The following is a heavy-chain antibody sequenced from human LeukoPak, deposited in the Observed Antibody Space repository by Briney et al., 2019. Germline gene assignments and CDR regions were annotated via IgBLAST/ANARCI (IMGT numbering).Heavy chain of an antibody. J-gene: IGHJ4*02. CDR1: GYTFTSYG. Sequence: WASVKVSCKASGYTFTSYGISWVRLPPGPGLEWMGWISAYNGNTNYAQKLQGRVTMTTDTSTSTAYMELRSLRSDDTAVYYCARSSTSSSPPYWGQGTLVTVSS. D-gene: IGHD6-13*01. CDR3: ARSSTSSSPPY. V-gene: IGHV1-18*01. CDR2: ISAYNGNT.